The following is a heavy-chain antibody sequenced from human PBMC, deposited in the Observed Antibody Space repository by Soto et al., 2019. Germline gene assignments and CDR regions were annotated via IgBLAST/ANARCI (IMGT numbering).Heavy chain of an antibody. V-gene: IGHV1-69*01. Sequence: QVQLVQSGAEVKKPGSSVKVSCKASGGTFSSYTISWVRQAPGQGLEWMGGIIPIFNAAKYAPKFQGRLTITADESTCTAYMELSSLRSEDTAVYYCARDGGGNSLAYWGQGTLVIVSS. J-gene: IGHJ4*02. CDR3: ARDGGGNSLAY. CDR1: GGTFSSYT. D-gene: IGHD2-21*02. CDR2: IIPIFNAA.